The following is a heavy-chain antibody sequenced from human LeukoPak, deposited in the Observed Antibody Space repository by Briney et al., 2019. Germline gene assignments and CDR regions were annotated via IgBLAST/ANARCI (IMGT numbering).Heavy chain of an antibody. CDR3: ARVGWALLGPFDH. CDR1: GGSITSYY. Sequence: TSETLSLTCTVSGGSITSYYWSWIPQPPGKGLEWIGNIYYSGTTNYNPSLNSLVTISVDRSKNQFSLKLRSVIAADTAVYYCARVGWALLGPFDHWGQGTLVTVSS. V-gene: IGHV4-59*01. D-gene: IGHD1-26*01. CDR2: IYYSGTT. J-gene: IGHJ4*02.